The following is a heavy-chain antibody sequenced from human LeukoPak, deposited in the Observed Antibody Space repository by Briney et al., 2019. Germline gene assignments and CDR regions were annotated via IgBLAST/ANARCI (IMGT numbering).Heavy chain of an antibody. V-gene: IGHV3-30*03. J-gene: IGHJ4*02. CDR1: GFTFSSYG. CDR3: ATYHMTTVVTPAY. Sequence: GGSLRLSCAASGFTFSSYGIHWVRQAPGKALEWVALISFDGSIKYYADSVKGRFTISRDNSRNTLYLRMNSLRTEDTAVYYCATYHMTTVVTPAYWGQGTLVTVSS. CDR2: ISFDGSIK. D-gene: IGHD4-23*01.